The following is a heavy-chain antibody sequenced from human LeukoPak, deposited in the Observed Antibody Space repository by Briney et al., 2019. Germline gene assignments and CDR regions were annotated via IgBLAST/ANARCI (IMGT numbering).Heavy chain of an antibody. V-gene: IGHV3-30*03. CDR2: ISYDGSNK. J-gene: IGHJ4*02. CDR3: AMGLVGSQAQASD. Sequence: GGSLRLSCAASGFTFSSYAMHWVRQAPGKGLEWVAVISYDGSNKYYADSVKGRFTISRDNSKNTLYLQMNSLRAEDTAVYYCAMGLVGSQAQASDWGQGTLVTVSP. CDR1: GFTFSSYA. D-gene: IGHD1-26*01.